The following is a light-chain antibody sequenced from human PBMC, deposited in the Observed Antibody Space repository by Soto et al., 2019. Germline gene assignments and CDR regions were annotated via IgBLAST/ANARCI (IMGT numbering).Light chain of an antibody. CDR3: TSYVGSDIWV. Sequence: QSAPTQPPSASGSPGQSVTISCTGTSSDVGAYKYVSWYQQYPGKAPKLMIYEVSNRPSGVPDRFSGSKSGTTASLTVSGLQAEDEADYYCTSYVGSDIWVFGGGTKLTVL. CDR2: EVS. CDR1: SSDVGAYKY. V-gene: IGLV2-8*01. J-gene: IGLJ3*02.